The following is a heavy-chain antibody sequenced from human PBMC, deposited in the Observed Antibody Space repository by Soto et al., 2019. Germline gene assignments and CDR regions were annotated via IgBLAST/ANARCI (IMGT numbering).Heavy chain of an antibody. CDR2: IYYSGST. CDR1: GGSVSSGSYY. V-gene: IGHV4-61*01. J-gene: IGHJ6*02. CDR3: ARAPYDYGMDV. Sequence: PSETLSLTCTVSGGSVSSGSYYWSWIRQPPGKGLEWIGYIYYSGSTNYNPSPKSRVTISVDTSKNQFSLKLSSVTAADTAVYYCARAPYDYGMDVWGQGSTVTVSS. D-gene: IGHD2-2*01.